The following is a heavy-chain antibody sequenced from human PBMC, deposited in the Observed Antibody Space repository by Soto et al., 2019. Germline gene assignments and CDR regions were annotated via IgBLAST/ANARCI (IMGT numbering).Heavy chain of an antibody. CDR1: GGTFSSYA. CDR3: ARGPPRDDRSPYDAFDI. CDR2: IIPIFGTA. Sequence: ASVKVSCKASGGTFSSYAISWVRQAPGQGLEWMGGIIPIFGTANYAQKFQGRVTITADESTSTAYMELSSLRSEDTAVYYCARGPPRDDRSPYDAFDIWGQGTMVTVSS. J-gene: IGHJ3*02. V-gene: IGHV1-69*13.